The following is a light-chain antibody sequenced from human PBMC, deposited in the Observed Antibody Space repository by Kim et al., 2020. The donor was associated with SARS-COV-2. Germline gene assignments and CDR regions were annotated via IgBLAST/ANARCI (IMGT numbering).Light chain of an antibody. CDR1: QSVGKNF. Sequence: EIVLTQSPGTLSLSPGERATLSCRASQSVGKNFLAWYQQKVGQAPRLLIHGASTRATGIPDRFGGSGSGTDFTLTISRLEPEDFAFYYCQQYAAAPITFGQGTRLEIK. CDR2: GAS. J-gene: IGKJ5*01. V-gene: IGKV3-20*01. CDR3: QQYAAAPIT.